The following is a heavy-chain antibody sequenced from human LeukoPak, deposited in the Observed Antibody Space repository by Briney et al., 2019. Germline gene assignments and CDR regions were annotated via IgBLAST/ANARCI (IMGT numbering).Heavy chain of an antibody. V-gene: IGHV1-2*06. Sequence: ASVRVSCKASGYTFTGYYMHWVRQAPGQGLEWMGRINPNSGGTNYAQKFQGRVTMTRDTSISTAYMELSRLRSYDTAVYYCARYDWGDYWYFDLWGRGTLVTVSS. D-gene: IGHD3-9*01. J-gene: IGHJ2*01. CDR2: INPNSGGT. CDR1: GYTFTGYY. CDR3: ARYDWGDYWYFDL.